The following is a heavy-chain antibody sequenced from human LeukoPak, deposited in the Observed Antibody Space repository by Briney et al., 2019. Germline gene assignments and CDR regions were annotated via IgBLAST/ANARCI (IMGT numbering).Heavy chain of an antibody. CDR2: IYYSGSA. Sequence: SETLSLTCTVSGGSISSYYWSWIRQPPGKGLEWIGYIYYSGSANYNPSLKSRVTISVDTSKNQFSLKLSSVTAADTAVYYCARLGAAVFNWFDPWGQGTLVTVSS. J-gene: IGHJ5*02. CDR3: ARLGAAVFNWFDP. V-gene: IGHV4-59*08. CDR1: GGSISSYY. D-gene: IGHD6-13*01.